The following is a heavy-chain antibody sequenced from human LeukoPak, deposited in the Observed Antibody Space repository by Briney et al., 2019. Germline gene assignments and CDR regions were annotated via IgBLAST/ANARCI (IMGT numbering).Heavy chain of an antibody. V-gene: IGHV3-21*04. Sequence: PGGSLRLSCAASGFTFSSYSMNWVRQAPGKGLEWVSSISSSSSYIYYADSVKGRFTISRDNSKNTLYLQMNSLRAEDTAVYYCAKVYHVFWSGYLDYWGQGTLVTVSS. CDR2: ISSSSSYI. D-gene: IGHD3-3*01. J-gene: IGHJ4*02. CDR1: GFTFSSYS. CDR3: AKVYHVFWSGYLDY.